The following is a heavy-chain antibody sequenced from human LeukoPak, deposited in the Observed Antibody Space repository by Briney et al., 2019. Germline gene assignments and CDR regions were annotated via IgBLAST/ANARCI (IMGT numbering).Heavy chain of an antibody. CDR1: GGSFSGYY. Sequence: AESLSLNCAVYGGSFSGYYRSWIRQPPGKGLEWIGEINHSGSTNYNPSLKSRVTISVDTSKNQFSLKLSSVTAADTAVYYCVIRYSGYDANDWFDPWGQGTLVIVSS. J-gene: IGHJ5*02. V-gene: IGHV4-34*01. D-gene: IGHD5-12*01. CDR3: VIRYSGYDANDWFDP. CDR2: INHSGST.